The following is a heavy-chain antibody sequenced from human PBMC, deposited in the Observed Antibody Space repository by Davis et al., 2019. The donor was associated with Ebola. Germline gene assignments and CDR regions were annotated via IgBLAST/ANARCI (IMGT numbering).Heavy chain of an antibody. CDR1: GFTFSSYW. CDR3: ARDHLTGYYKAIDY. D-gene: IGHD3-9*01. V-gene: IGHV3-7*01. Sequence: GSLRLSCAASGFTFSSYWMSWVRQAPGKGLEWVANIKQDGSEKYYVDSVKGRFTISRDNAKNSLYLQMNSLRAEDTAVYYCARDHLTGYYKAIDYWGQGTLVAVSS. CDR2: IKQDGSEK. J-gene: IGHJ4*02.